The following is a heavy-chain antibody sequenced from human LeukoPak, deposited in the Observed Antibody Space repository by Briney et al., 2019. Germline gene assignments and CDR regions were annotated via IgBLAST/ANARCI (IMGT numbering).Heavy chain of an antibody. J-gene: IGHJ4*02. V-gene: IGHV4-4*07. CDR3: ARVEYSSSWLLEGYFDY. Sequence: SETLSLTCTVSGGSISSYYWSWIRQPAGKGLEWIGRIYTSGSTNYNPSLKSRVTMSVDTSKNQFSLKLSSVTAADTAVYYCARVEYSSSWLLEGYFDYWGQGTLVAVSS. CDR2: IYTSGST. D-gene: IGHD6-13*01. CDR1: GGSISSYY.